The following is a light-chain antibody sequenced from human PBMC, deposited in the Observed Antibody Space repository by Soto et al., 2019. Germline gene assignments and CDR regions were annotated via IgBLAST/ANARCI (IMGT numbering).Light chain of an antibody. J-gene: IGLJ1*01. CDR2: SNN. V-gene: IGLV1-44*01. CDR3: AAWDDSLNGL. CDR1: SSNIGSNT. Sequence: QSALTQPPSASGTPGQRVTISCSGSSSNIGSNTVNWYQQLPGTAPKLLIYSNNQRPSGVPDRFSGSKSGTSASLAISGLQSEDEADYYCAAWDDSLNGLFGTGTKLTV.